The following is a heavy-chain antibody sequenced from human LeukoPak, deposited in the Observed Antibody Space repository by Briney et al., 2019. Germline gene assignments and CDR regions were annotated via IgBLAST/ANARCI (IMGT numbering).Heavy chain of an antibody. V-gene: IGHV3-74*01. D-gene: IGHD6-13*01. CDR1: GVTFSSYW. CDR3: ARGPSYSSSYDYYYYMDV. CDR2: INSDGSST. Sequence: GGSLRLSCAASGVTFSSYWMHWVRQAPGKGLVWVSRINSDGSSTRYADSEKGRFTISRDNAKNSLYLQMNSLRGEDTAVYYCARGPSYSSSYDYYYYMDVWGKGTTVTVSS. J-gene: IGHJ6*03.